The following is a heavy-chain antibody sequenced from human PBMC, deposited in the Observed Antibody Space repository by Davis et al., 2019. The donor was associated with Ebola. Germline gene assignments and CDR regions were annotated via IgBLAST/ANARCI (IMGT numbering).Heavy chain of an antibody. J-gene: IGHJ5*02. CDR3: AKDSLDIVVVVAATPLDP. V-gene: IGHV3-23*01. D-gene: IGHD2-15*01. CDR1: RFILANFA. CDR2: ISGSGGST. Sequence: PGGSLRLSCAASRFILANFAMSWVRQAPGKGLEWFSAISGSGGSTYYADSVKGRFTISRDNSKNTLYLQMNSLRAEDTAVYYCAKDSLDIVVVVAATPLDPWGQGTLVTVSS.